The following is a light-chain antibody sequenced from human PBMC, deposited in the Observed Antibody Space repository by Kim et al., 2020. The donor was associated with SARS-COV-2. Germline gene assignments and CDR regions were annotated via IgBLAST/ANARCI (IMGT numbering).Light chain of an antibody. CDR3: QQYGSSPPYT. V-gene: IGKV3-20*01. J-gene: IGKJ2*01. CDR1: QSVRGTY. Sequence: EMVLTQSPGTLSLSPGESATLSCRASQSVRGTYLAWYQQKPGQAPRLVISGAYNRATGIPDRFSGSGSGTDFTLTISRLEPDDFGMYYCQQYGSSPPYTFGQGTKLEI. CDR2: GAY.